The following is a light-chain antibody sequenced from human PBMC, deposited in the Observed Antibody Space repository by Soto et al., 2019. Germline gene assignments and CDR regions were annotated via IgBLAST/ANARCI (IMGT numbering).Light chain of an antibody. J-gene: IGKJ1*01. CDR3: QQTSSTPRT. Sequence: DIQMTQSPSSLSASVGDRVTITCRASQSISSYLNWYQQRPGKAPKLLIYAASSLQSGVPSRFSGSGSGTDFTLIISSLQPEDFATYYCQQTSSTPRTFGQGTKVDIK. V-gene: IGKV1-39*01. CDR1: QSISSY. CDR2: AAS.